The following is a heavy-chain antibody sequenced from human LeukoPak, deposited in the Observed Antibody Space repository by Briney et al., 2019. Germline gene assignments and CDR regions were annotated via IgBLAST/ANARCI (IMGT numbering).Heavy chain of an antibody. CDR2: ISSSSSYI. Sequence: GGSLRLSCAASGFTFSSYSMNWFRQAPGKGLEWVSSISSSSSYIYYADSVKGRFTISRDNAKNSLYLQMNSLRAEDTAVYYCARDAGIAARGFGYWGQGTLVTVSS. J-gene: IGHJ4*02. CDR1: GFTFSSYS. V-gene: IGHV3-21*01. CDR3: ARDAGIAARGFGY. D-gene: IGHD6-6*01.